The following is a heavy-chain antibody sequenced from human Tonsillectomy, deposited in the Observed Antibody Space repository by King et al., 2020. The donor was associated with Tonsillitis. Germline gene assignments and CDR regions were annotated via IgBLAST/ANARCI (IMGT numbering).Heavy chain of an antibody. D-gene: IGHD5-12*01. CDR2: ISGSGGST. CDR1: GFTFSSYA. Sequence: VQLVESGGGLVQPGGSLRLSCAASGFTFSSYAMSWVRQAPGKGLEWVSAISGSGGSTYYADSVKGRFTISRDNSKNTLYLQMNSLRAEDTAVYYCAKDLIDDIVATIGAFDIWGQGRMVTVSS. V-gene: IGHV3-23*04. CDR3: AKDLIDDIVATIGAFDI. J-gene: IGHJ3*02.